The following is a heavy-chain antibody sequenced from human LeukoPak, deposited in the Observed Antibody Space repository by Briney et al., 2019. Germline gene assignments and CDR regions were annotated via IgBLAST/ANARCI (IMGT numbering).Heavy chain of an antibody. CDR3: ARDLAAAGSYDY. V-gene: IGHV1-18*01. CDR2: ISAYNGNT. CDR1: GYTFTSYG. J-gene: IGHJ4*02. Sequence: ASVKVSCKASGYTFTSYGISWVRQAPGQGLEWMGWISAYNGNTNYAQKLQGRVTMTTDTSTSTAYMELRSLRSDDTAVYYCARDLAAAGSYDYWGQGILVTVSS. D-gene: IGHD6-13*01.